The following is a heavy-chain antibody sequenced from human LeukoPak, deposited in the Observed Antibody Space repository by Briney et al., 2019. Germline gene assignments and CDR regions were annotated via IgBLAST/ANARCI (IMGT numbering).Heavy chain of an antibody. J-gene: IGHJ3*01. V-gene: IGHV4-4*07. CDR2: IYTSGNT. Sequence: PSETLSLNCTVSGGSTSTYYWSWIRQPAGKGLEWIGRIYTSGNTNYNPSLKSRVTMSVDTSKNQFSLKLSSVTAADTAVYYCARLAGTDAFDVWGQGTMVTVSS. CDR1: GGSTSTYY. D-gene: IGHD6-19*01. CDR3: ARLAGTDAFDV.